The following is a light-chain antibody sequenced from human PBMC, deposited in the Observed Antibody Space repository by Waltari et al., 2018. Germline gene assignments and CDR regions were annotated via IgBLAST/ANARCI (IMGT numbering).Light chain of an antibody. CDR1: QRVLYSSNNKNY. J-gene: IGKJ4*01. CDR3: QQYYSTPLT. V-gene: IGKV4-1*01. Sequence: EIAMPQSPDSLAVSLGERATTNRKSSQRVLYSSNNKNYLAWYQQKPGQPPKLLIYWASTRDSGVPDRFSGSGSGTDFTLTISSLQAEDVAVYYCQQYYSTPLTFGGGTKVEIK. CDR2: WAS.